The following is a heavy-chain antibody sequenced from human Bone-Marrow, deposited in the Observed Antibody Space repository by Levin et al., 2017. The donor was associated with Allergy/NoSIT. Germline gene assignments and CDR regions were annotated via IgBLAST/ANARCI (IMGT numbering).Heavy chain of an antibody. J-gene: IGHJ4*02. CDR3: TTGLHITAYRRNFDY. CDR1: GHTLSELS. CDR2: FDPEDDET. Sequence: PGGSLRLSCKVSGHTLSELSMNWVRRAPGKGLEWVGGFDPEDDETVYSQKLQGRVTMTEDTSTDTAYLELTSLRPDDTALYFCTTGLHITAYRRNFDYWGQGTLVTVSS. V-gene: IGHV1-24*01. D-gene: IGHD3-16*01.